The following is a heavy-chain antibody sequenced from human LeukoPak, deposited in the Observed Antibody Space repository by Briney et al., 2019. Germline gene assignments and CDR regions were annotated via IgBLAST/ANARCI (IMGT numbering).Heavy chain of an antibody. CDR3: AKGSGWEVSYYYYYMDV. V-gene: IGHV3-30*02. J-gene: IGHJ6*03. CDR2: IRYDGSNK. CDR1: GFTFSSYG. Sequence: GGSLRLSCAASGFTFSSYGMHWVRQAPGKGLEWVAFIRYDGSNKYYVGSVKGRFTISRDNSKNTLYLQMNSLRAEDTAVCYCAKGSGWEVSYYYYYMDVWGKGTTVTISS. D-gene: IGHD1-26*01.